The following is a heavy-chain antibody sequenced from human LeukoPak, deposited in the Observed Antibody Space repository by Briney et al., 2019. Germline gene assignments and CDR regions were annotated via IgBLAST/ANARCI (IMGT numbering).Heavy chain of an antibody. V-gene: IGHV3-21*01. D-gene: IGHD5-18*01. CDR2: SSSNSRYI. Sequence: GGSLRLSCAPSGLTFSSYSMNWVRKAPGKGVEGVSSSSSNSRYIYYADSVKGRFTSSRDNAKNSLYLQMNSLRADDTAVYYCARISEVPRYSYGPPSDYWGQGTLVTVSS. CDR3: ARISEVPRYSYGPPSDY. CDR1: GLTFSSYS. J-gene: IGHJ4*02.